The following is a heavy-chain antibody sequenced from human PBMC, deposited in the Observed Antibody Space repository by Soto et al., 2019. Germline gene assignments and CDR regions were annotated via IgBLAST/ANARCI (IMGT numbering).Heavy chain of an antibody. D-gene: IGHD2-2*01. V-gene: IGHV3-23*01. CDR1: GFTFNSYA. Sequence: EVQLLESGGGLAQPGGSLRLSCAASGFTFNSYAMSWVRQAPGKGLEWVSITSGGGGTTYYADSVKGRFAISRDNSKNILYLEMNSMRAEDTAVYFCAKRYHTTTSCFDYWGQGTLVTVSS. J-gene: IGHJ4*02. CDR2: TSGGGGTT. CDR3: AKRYHTTTSCFDY.